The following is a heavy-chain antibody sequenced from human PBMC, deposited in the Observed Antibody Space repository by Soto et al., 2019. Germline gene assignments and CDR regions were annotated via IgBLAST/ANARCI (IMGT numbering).Heavy chain of an antibody. J-gene: IGHJ5*02. D-gene: IGHD1-7*01. Sequence: GGSLRLSCAASGFTFIDYYMSWIRQAPWKGLEWVSYISSSGSTIYYADSVKGRFTISRDNAKNSLYLQMNSLRAEDTAVYYCARAGITGTPISHNWFDPWGQGTLVTVSS. V-gene: IGHV3-11*01. CDR2: ISSSGSTI. CDR1: GFTFIDYY. CDR3: ARAGITGTPISHNWFDP.